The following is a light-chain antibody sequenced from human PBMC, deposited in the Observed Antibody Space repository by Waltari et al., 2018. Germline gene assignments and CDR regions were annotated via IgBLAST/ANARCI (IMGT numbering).Light chain of an antibody. CDR1: NSNIGSNG. CDR3: AAWDDSLSDYI. Sequence: QSILTQPPSASEAARKSVTISCSGTNSNIGSNGVSWYQQVPGTAPKVLIFYIDQRGRGVSYRFSGSRSGTSASLAISGLQTEDEADYYCAAWDDSLSDYIFGSGTRLTVL. V-gene: IGLV1-36*01. J-gene: IGLJ1*01. CDR2: YID.